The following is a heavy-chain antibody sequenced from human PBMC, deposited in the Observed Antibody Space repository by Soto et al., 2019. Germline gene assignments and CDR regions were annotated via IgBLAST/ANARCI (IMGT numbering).Heavy chain of an antibody. D-gene: IGHD3-16*01. CDR1: GYTFTSYG. CDR2: ISAYNGNT. CDR3: ARANWRIGGGHSTGD. V-gene: IGHV1-18*01. J-gene: IGHJ4*02. Sequence: ASVKVSCKASGYTFTSYGISWVRQAPGQGLEWMGWISAYNGNTNYAQKLQGRVTMTTDTSTSTAYRELGSLRSDYTALYYVARANWRIGGGHSTGDWGQGTLVTVST.